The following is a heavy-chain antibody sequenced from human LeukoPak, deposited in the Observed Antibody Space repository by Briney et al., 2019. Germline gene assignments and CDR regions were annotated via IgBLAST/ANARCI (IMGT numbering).Heavy chain of an antibody. D-gene: IGHD2/OR15-2a*01. CDR2: IYIRGST. Sequence: GRSLRLSCAASGFTVSSNYMSWVRHAPRKGLEWGSVIYIRGSTYYADSVKGRFTISSENSKNTLYLQMNSLRAEDTAVYYCAKGTLSYYYYMDVWGKGTTVTVSS. CDR3: AKGTLSYYYYMDV. J-gene: IGHJ6*03. CDR1: GFTVSSNY. V-gene: IGHV3-53*01.